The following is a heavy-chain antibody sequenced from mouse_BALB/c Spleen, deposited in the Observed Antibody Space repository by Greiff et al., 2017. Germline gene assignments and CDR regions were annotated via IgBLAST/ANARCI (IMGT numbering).Heavy chain of an antibody. CDR2: ISDGGSYT. J-gene: IGHJ2*01. CDR3: ARAPSFITTVVDYFDY. V-gene: IGHV5-4*02. D-gene: IGHD1-1*01. Sequence: EVQVVESGGGLVKPGGSLKLSCAASGFTFSDYYMYWVRQTPEKRLEWVATISDGGSYTYYPDSVKGRFTISRDNAKNNLYLQMSSLKSEDTAMYYCARAPSFITTVVDYFDYWGQGTTLTVSS. CDR1: GFTFSDYY.